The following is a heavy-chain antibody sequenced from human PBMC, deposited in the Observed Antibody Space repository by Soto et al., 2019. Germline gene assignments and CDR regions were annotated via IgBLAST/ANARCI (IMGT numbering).Heavy chain of an antibody. D-gene: IGHD5-12*01. CDR3: ARDRVGYGYFDM. CDR1: GDSIGNYY. CDR2: VYHSGST. V-gene: IGHV4-59*01. J-gene: IGHJ4*02. Sequence: QVQLQESGPGLAKTSETLSLTCTVSGDSIGNYYWIWIRQPPGKGLEWIGHVYHSGSTNYNPSLKSRVTTSVDLSKNQFSLNLISVTAADTAVYYCARDRVGYGYFDMWGQGALVTVSS.